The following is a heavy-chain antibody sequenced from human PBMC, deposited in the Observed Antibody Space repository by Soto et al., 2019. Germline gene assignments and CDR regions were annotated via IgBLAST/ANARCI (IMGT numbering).Heavy chain of an antibody. V-gene: IGHV3-23*01. J-gene: IGHJ6*02. CDR1: GFTFSTYT. Sequence: GGSLRLSCAASGFTFSTYTMTWVRQAPGKGLERVSSVVGSGESTYYMDSVKGRFTISRDNAKNSLYLQMTSLRAEDTAVYYCAGGNALDVWGQGTTVTVSS. CDR3: AGGNALDV. CDR2: VVGSGEST.